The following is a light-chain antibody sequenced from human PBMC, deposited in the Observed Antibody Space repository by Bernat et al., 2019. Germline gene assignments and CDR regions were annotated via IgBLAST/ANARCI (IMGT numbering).Light chain of an antibody. CDR1: QSISSY. CDR3: QQSYSSPWT. V-gene: IGKV1-39*01. Sequence: DIQMTQSPSSLSASVGDRVTITCRASQSISSYLNWYQQKPGKAPKLLSYAASSLECGVPSRFSGSGSGTDFSLTISSLQPEDFASYFCQQSYSSPWTFGQGNKVEIK. J-gene: IGKJ1*01. CDR2: AAS.